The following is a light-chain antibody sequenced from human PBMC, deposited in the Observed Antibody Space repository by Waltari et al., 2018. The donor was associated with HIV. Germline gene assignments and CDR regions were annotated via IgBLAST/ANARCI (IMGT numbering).Light chain of an antibody. V-gene: IGLV3-21*02. CDR2: DDR. CDR3: HVWNSTSDLGV. Sequence: SSVLTQPPSVSVAPGQTARIPCGGPNIGSKSVHWYQQRPGQAPVLVVYDDRVRPSGIPDRFSGSNSGNTATLTISRVEAGDEADDYCHVWNSTSDLGVFGGGTQLTVL. J-gene: IGLJ7*01. CDR1: NIGSKS.